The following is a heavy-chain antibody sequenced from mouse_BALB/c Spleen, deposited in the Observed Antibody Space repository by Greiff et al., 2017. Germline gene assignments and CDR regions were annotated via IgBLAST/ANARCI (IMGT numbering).Heavy chain of an antibody. CDR2: ISYSGST. CDR3: ARQYPFYAMDY. D-gene: IGHD2-10*02. CDR1: GYSITSDYA. V-gene: IGHV3-2*02. J-gene: IGHJ4*01. Sequence: EVQLQESGPGLVKPSQSLSLTCTVTGYSITSDYAWNWIRQFPGNKLEWMGYISYSGSTSYNPSLKSRISITRDTSKNQFFLQLNSVTTEDTATYYCARQYPFYAMDYWGQGTSVTVSS.